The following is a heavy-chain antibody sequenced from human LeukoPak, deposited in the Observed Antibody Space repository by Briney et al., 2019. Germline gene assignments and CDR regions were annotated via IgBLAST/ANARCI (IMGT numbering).Heavy chain of an antibody. CDR2: INPNSGGT. Sequence: GASVKVSCKASGYTFTGYYMHWVRQAPGQGLEWMGRINPNSGGTSYAQKFQGRVTMTRDTSISTAYMELSRLRSDDTAVYYCARDPSSSWPFDYWGQGTLVTVSS. CDR3: ARDPSSSWPFDY. CDR1: GYTFTGYY. V-gene: IGHV1-2*06. J-gene: IGHJ4*02. D-gene: IGHD6-13*01.